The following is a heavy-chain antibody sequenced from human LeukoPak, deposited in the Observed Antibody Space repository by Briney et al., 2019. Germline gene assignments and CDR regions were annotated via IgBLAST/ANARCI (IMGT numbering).Heavy chain of an antibody. CDR3: ATVIAARSEHYYFDY. CDR2: IIPIFGTA. V-gene: IGHV1-69*05. CDR1: GYTFTSYA. D-gene: IGHD6-13*01. Sequence: SVKVSCKASGYTFTSYAISWVRQAPGQGLEWMGGIIPIFGTANYAQKFQGRVTITTDESTGTAYMELSSLRSEDTAVYYCATVIAARSEHYYFDYWGQGTLVTVSS. J-gene: IGHJ4*02.